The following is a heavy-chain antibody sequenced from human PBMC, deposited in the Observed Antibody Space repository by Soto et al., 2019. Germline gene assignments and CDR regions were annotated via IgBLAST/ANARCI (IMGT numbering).Heavy chain of an antibody. CDR2: IDHDGSST. Sequence: EMQLVQSGGGLVRPGGSLRLSCEVSGFNFTAYWMHWVRQAPGKGLAWVSRIDHDGSSTTFADSVKGRFTISRDNDNNSMYLQMNSLRAEDTAVYHCVRDLNLPYRVPTYGWFDLWGQGSLVTVSS. V-gene: IGHV3-74*03. CDR3: VRDLNLPYRVPTYGWFDL. D-gene: IGHD5-12*01. CDR1: GFNFTAYW. J-gene: IGHJ5*02.